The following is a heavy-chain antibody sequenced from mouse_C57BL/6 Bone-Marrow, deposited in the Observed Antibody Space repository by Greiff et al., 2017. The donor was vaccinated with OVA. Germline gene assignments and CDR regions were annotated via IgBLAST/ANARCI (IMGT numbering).Heavy chain of an antibody. D-gene: IGHD1-1*01. J-gene: IGHJ4*01. CDR2: INPNNGGT. V-gene: IGHV1-26*01. CDR1: GYTFTDYY. CDR3: ARDYFYAIDD. Sequence: VQLQQSGPELVKPGASVKLSCKASGYTFTDYYMNWVKQSPGKSLEWIGDINPNNGGTSYNQKFKGKATFTVDKSSSTVYMELRSLTSEDSAVYYYARDYFYAIDDWGQGTSVTVSS.